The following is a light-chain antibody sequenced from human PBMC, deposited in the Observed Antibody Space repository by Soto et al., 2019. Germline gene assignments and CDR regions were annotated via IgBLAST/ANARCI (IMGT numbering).Light chain of an antibody. CDR1: QDIGNF. V-gene: IGKV1-27*01. CDR3: LQDYNYPRT. Sequence: ILMTQSPSSLSAFVGDRVTITCRASQDIGNFLAWYQQKPGKVPKLLIYAASTLQSGVPSRFSGSGSGTDFTLTISSLQPEDFATYYCLQDYNYPRTFGGGTKVDIK. J-gene: IGKJ4*01. CDR2: AAS.